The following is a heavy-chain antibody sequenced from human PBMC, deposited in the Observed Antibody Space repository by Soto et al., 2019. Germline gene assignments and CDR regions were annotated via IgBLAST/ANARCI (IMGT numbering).Heavy chain of an antibody. Sequence: GASVKVSCKASGYTFTSYGISWVRQAPGQGLEWMGWISAYNGNTNYAQKLQGRVTMTTDTSTSTAYMELRSLRSDDTAVYYCARASLGSSSNWFDPWGQGTLVTVSS. CDR3: ARASLGSSSNWFDP. D-gene: IGHD6-13*01. J-gene: IGHJ5*02. CDR1: GYTFTSYG. V-gene: IGHV1-18*01. CDR2: ISAYNGNT.